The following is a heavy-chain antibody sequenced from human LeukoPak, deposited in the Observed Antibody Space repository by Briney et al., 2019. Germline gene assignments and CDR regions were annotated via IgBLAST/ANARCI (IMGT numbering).Heavy chain of an antibody. CDR1: GFTFRFYA. D-gene: IGHD3-22*01. CDR2: ISGGGGNT. CDR3: AKSDYYDSSGHPSSFDY. V-gene: IGHV3-23*01. J-gene: IGHJ4*02. Sequence: GGSLRLSCAASGFTFRFYAISWVRQAPGKGLERVSAISGGGGNTYYADSAKGRFTISRDNSKNTLYLQMNSLRVEDTAIYYCAKSDYYDSSGHPSSFDYWGQGTLVTVSS.